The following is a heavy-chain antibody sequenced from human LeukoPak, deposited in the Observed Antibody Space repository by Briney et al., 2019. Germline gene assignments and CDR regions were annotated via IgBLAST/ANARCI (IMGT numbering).Heavy chain of an antibody. D-gene: IGHD3-10*01. J-gene: IGHJ4*02. Sequence: GGSLRLSCAASGFTFSSYWMSWVRQAPGKGLEWVANIKQDGSEKYYVDSVKGRFTISRDNAKNSLYLQMNSLRAEDTAVYYCARVSIGILWFGEFPNWGQGTLVTVSS. V-gene: IGHV3-7*01. CDR1: GFTFSSYW. CDR3: ARVSIGILWFGEFPN. CDR2: IKQDGSEK.